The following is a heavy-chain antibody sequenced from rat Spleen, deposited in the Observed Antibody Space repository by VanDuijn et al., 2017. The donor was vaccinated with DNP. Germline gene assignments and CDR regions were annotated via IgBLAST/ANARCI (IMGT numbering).Heavy chain of an antibody. CDR3: ARSVYYYGSYIPFDY. J-gene: IGHJ2*01. Sequence: EVQLQESGPGLEKPSQSLSLPCSVTGYSITSNYWGWIRKFPGNKMVWMGYISYSGGTRYNPSLKSRISITRDTSENQFFLHLNSVTTEDTATYYCARSVYYYGSYIPFDYWGQGVMVTVSS. CDR2: ISYSGGT. CDR1: GYSITSNY. D-gene: IGHD1-2*01. V-gene: IGHV3-1*01.